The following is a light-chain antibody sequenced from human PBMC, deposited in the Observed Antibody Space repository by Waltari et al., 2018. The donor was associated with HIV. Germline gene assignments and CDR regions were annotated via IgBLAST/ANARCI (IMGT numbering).Light chain of an antibody. CDR2: LNA. Sequence: QSVLTQPPSVSGAPGQRVTILCTGIPSNKGTDHDVHWYQQLPGTAPKRLSFLNASRPPGVPDHFSCAKSVSSAALAITGLQADDEATYYCQSYDTSLSGWGMFGGGTKVTVL. V-gene: IGLV1-40*01. CDR3: QSYDTSLSGWGM. CDR1: PSNKGTDHD. J-gene: IGLJ3*02.